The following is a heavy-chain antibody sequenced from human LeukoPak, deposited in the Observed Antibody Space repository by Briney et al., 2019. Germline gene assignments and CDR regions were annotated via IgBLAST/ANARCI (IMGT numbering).Heavy chain of an antibody. V-gene: IGHV4-4*07. CDR3: ARGFLNYYDSSGPLDY. J-gene: IGHJ4*02. CDR2: IYTSGST. D-gene: IGHD3-22*01. CDR1: GGSISSYY. Sequence: PSETLSLTCTVSGGSISSYYWSWIRQPAGKGLEGIGRIYTSGSTNYNPSLKSRVTMSVDTSKNQFSLKLSSVTAADTAVYYCARGFLNYYDSSGPLDYWGQGTLVTVSS.